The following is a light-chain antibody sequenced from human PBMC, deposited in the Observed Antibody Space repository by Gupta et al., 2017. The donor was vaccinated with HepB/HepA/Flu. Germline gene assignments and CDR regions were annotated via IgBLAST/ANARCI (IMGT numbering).Light chain of an antibody. CDR2: KAS. CDR3: QQYKT. V-gene: IGKV1-5*03. Sequence: IQMTQSASSLSASVGHRVTRHCRASQRTNNWLAGDQQKPGKAPKLLIYKASSLESGVPSRFSGGCSGTEFTLTTSTLETDDCETYDGQQYKTFGQGTKVEIK. J-gene: IGKJ1*01. CDR1: QRTNNW.